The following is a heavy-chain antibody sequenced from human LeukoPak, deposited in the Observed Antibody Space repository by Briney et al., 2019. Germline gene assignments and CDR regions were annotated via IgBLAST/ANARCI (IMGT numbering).Heavy chain of an antibody. D-gene: IGHD2-15*01. CDR1: GYTFNTYG. CDR3: ARAGAVVDNRFDP. Sequence: ASVKVSCKASGYTFNTYGITWVRQAPGQGLEWMGWISGYNGKTKYAQKLQDRVTMTTDTSTTTAYMELRSPTSDDTAVYYCARAGAVVDNRFDPWGQGTLVTVSS. V-gene: IGHV1-18*01. J-gene: IGHJ5*02. CDR2: ISGYNGKT.